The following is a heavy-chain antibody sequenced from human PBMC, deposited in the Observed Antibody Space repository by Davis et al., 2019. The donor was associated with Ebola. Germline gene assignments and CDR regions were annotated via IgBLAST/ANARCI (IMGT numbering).Heavy chain of an antibody. Sequence: GESLKISCAASGFTFSSYAMSWVRQAPGKGLEWVSAISGSGGSTYYADSVKGRFTISRDNSKNTLYLQMNSLRAEDTAVYYCAKTRRDGYNLYYFDYWGQGTLVTVSS. CDR3: AKTRRDGYNLYYFDY. CDR2: ISGSGGST. J-gene: IGHJ4*02. CDR1: GFTFSSYA. V-gene: IGHV3-23*01. D-gene: IGHD5-24*01.